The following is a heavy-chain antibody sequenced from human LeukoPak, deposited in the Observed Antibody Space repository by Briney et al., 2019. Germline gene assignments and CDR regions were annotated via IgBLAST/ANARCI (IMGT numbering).Heavy chain of an antibody. V-gene: IGHV4-39*07. CDR3: ARVSYDSSSYSTFDY. CDR1: GGSISSSSYY. D-gene: IGHD3-22*01. CDR2: IYYSGSS. Sequence: SETLSLTCTVSGGSISSSSYYWGWIRQPPGKGLEWIGSIYYSGSSYYNPSLKSRVTISVDTSKNQFSLKLSSVTAADTAVYYCARVSYDSSSYSTFDYWGQGTLVTVSS. J-gene: IGHJ4*02.